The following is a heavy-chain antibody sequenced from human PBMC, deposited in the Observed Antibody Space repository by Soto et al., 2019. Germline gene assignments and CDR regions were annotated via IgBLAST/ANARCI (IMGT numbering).Heavy chain of an antibody. V-gene: IGHV4-59*08. CDR3: ARLWGWFVDY. CDR2: IYYSGST. D-gene: IGHD3-10*01. Sequence: SETLSLTCTVSGGSISSYYWSWIRQPPGKGLEWIGYIYYSGSTNYNPSLKSRVTISVDTSKHQFSLTLSSVTAADTAVYYCARLWGWFVDYWGQGTLVTVSS. J-gene: IGHJ4*02. CDR1: GGSISSYY.